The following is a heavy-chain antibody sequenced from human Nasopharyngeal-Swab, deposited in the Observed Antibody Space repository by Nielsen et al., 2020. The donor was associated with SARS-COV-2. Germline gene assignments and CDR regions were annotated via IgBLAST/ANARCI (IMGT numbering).Heavy chain of an antibody. CDR3: ARVTGSSGWHRFDY. CDR1: RFTFSDYY. D-gene: IGHD6-19*01. J-gene: IGHJ4*02. Sequence: RVASRFTFSDYYITWICQAPGKGLERISYISSSATYIRYADSVRSRFTISRDRAKNSLDLQMNRLRADDTAKYYCARVTGSSGWHRFDYWGPGSLVTVSS. V-gene: IGHV3-11*04. CDR2: ISSSATYI.